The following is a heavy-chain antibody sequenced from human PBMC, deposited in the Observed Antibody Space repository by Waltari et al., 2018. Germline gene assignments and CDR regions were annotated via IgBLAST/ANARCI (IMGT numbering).Heavy chain of an antibody. CDR1: GFTFSSYR. Sequence: EVQLVESGGGLVQPGGSLRLSCAASGFTFSSYRMNWVRQAPGKGLEWVSYISSSSSTIYYADSVKGRFTISRDNAKNSLYLQMNSLRAEDTAVYYCARTEGKLVIAKGTDYWGQGTLVTVSS. D-gene: IGHD2-21*01. CDR2: ISSSSSTI. V-gene: IGHV3-48*01. CDR3: ARTEGKLVIAKGTDY. J-gene: IGHJ4*02.